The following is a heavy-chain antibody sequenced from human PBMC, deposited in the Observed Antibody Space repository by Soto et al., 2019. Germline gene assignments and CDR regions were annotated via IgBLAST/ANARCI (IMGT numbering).Heavy chain of an antibody. V-gene: IGHV1-18*01. Sequence: GASVKVSCKASGYTFTSYGISWVRQAPGQGLEWMGWISAYNGNTNYAQKLQGRVTMTTDTSTSTAYMELRSLRSDDTAVYHCARDQYDTMVRGPDAFDIWGQGTMVTVSS. J-gene: IGHJ3*02. CDR2: ISAYNGNT. CDR1: GYTFTSYG. CDR3: ARDQYDTMVRGPDAFDI. D-gene: IGHD3-10*01.